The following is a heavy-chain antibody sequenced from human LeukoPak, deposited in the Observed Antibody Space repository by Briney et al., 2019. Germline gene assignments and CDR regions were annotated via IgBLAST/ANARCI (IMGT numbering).Heavy chain of an antibody. Sequence: GGSLRLSCATSGFTFSGHGFYWVRQAPGKGLEWVAVIWYDGSKKYYADSVKGRSTISRDNSKNTLYLEMNSLRAEDTAVYYCARDVSYNSLDYWGQGTLVTVSS. CDR3: ARDVSYNSLDY. V-gene: IGHV3-33*07. CDR1: GFTFSGHG. D-gene: IGHD6-13*01. CDR2: IWYDGSKK. J-gene: IGHJ4*02.